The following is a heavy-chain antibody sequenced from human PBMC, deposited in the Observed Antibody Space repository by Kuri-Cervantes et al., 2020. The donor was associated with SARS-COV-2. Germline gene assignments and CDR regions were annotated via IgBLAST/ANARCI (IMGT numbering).Heavy chain of an antibody. CDR2: ISYDGSKK. J-gene: IGHJ4*02. CDR1: GFTFSSYA. Sequence: GESLKISCAASGFTFSSYAMNWVRQAPGKGLEWVAVISYDGSKKYYAESVKGRFTISRDNSKNTMYLQMNSLRAEDTAVYYCARDAYYYVDYPDYWGQGTLVTVSS. CDR3: ARDAYYYVDYPDY. D-gene: IGHD3-16*01. V-gene: IGHV3-30*04.